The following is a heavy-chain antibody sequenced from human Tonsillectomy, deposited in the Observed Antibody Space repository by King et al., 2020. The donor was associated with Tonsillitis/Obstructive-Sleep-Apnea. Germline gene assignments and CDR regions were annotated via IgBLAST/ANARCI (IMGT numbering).Heavy chain of an antibody. CDR1: GGTFSSYA. D-gene: IGHD3-10*01. V-gene: IGHV1-69*10. CDR3: ARYFSMVRGVTPYYYYGMDV. CDR2: IIPILGIA. J-gene: IGHJ6*02. Sequence: VQLVQSGAEVKKPGSSVKVSCKASGGTFSSYAISWVRQAPGQGLEWMGGIIPILGIANYAQKFQSRVTITADKSTSTSYMELSSLRSEDTAVYYCARYFSMVRGVTPYYYYGMDVWGQGTTVTVSS.